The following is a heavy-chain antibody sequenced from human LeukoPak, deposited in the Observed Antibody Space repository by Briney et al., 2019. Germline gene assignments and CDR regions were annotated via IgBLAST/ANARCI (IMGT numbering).Heavy chain of an antibody. D-gene: IGHD6-19*01. V-gene: IGHV3-48*01. CDR3: ARYSSGWSFDY. Sequence: GGSLRLSCAASGFTFTGYSMNWVRQAPGKGLEWVSYISSSSSTIYSADSVKGRFTISRDNAKNSLYLQMNSLRGEDTALYYCARYSSGWSFDYWGQGTLVTVSS. CDR1: GFTFTGYS. J-gene: IGHJ4*02. CDR2: ISSSSSTI.